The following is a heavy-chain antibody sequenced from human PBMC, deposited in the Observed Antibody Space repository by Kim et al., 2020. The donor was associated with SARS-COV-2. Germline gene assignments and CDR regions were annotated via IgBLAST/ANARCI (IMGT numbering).Heavy chain of an antibody. CDR1: GYTFTRYY. CDR3: ARDIAVAGRSDYFDY. V-gene: IGHV1-46*01. Sequence: ASVKVSCKASGYTFTRYYIHWMRQAPGQGLEWMGIIDCSVGDASFAEKFQGRVTMTRDTSTSTVYMDLSILTSEDTAMIYCARDIAVAGRSDYFDYWGQGTLVTVSS. J-gene: IGHJ4*02. CDR2: IDCSVGDA. D-gene: IGHD6-19*01.